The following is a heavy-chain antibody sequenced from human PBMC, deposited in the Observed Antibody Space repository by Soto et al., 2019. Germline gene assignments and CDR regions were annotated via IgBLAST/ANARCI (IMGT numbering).Heavy chain of an antibody. CDR1: GFTLSNYG. J-gene: IGHJ6*04. D-gene: IGHD1-1*01. CDR2: IDANGIST. CDR3: ARDYKLGV. V-gene: IGHV3-23*01. Sequence: EMQLLESGGGLEQPGGSLRLSCAASGFTLSNYGMTWVRQAPGEGLEWVSSIDANGISTFYADSVKGRFTISIDSFENTLYLQMNSLRAEDTALYYGARDYKLGVWGKGTTVTVSA.